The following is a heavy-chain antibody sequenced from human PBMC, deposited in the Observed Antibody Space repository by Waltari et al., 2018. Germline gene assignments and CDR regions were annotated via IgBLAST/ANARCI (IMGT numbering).Heavy chain of an antibody. CDR1: GFNFSNYA. D-gene: IGHD6-13*01. Sequence: QVQLVESGGGVVQPGRSLRLSCATSGFNFSNYAMHWVRQAPGKGLEWVAVISYDGSKEYYADSVKGRFTISRDKSKNTLFLQMNSLISVDTAIYYCARAYTSSSGLLWLSAADCWGQGTLVTVSS. CDR2: ISYDGSKE. CDR3: ARAYTSSSGLLWLSAADC. V-gene: IGHV3-30-3*01. J-gene: IGHJ4*02.